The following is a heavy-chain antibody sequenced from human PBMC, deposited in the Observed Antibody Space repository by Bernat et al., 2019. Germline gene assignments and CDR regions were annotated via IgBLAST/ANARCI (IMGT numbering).Heavy chain of an antibody. CDR1: GFTFSSYG. CDR3: ARDHQGFGEIDY. Sequence: QVQLVESGGGVVQPGRSLRLSCAASGFTFSSYGKHWVRQAPGKGLEWVAVIWYDGSNKYYADSVKGRFTISRDNSKNTLYLQMNSLRAEDTAVYYCARDHQGFGEIDYWGQGTLVTVSS. D-gene: IGHD3-10*01. CDR2: IWYDGSNK. J-gene: IGHJ4*02. V-gene: IGHV3-33*01.